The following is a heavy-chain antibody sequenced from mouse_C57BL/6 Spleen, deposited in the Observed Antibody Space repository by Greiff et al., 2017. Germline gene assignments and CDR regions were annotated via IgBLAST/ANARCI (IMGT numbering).Heavy chain of an antibody. D-gene: IGHD2-2*01. Sequence: QVQLQQPGAELVKPGASVKMSCKASGYTFTSYWITWVKQRPGQGLEWIGDIYPGSGSTNYNEKFKGKATLTVDTSSSTAYMQLSSLTSEDSAVYDCSREALSYAYVDYWGQGTSVTVSS. CDR2: IYPGSGST. V-gene: IGHV1-55*01. CDR3: SREALSYAYVDY. J-gene: IGHJ4*01. CDR1: GYTFTSYW.